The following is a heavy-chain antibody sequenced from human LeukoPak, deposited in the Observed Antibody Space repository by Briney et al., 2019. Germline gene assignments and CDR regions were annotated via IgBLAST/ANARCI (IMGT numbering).Heavy chain of an antibody. CDR1: GFTFNDYG. CDR3: AKDLIWGSNPTQADY. Sequence: GGSLRLSCAASGFTFNDYGIHWVRQAPGKGLEGVAFIRFDGSNEYYADSVKGRFTISRDNSKNTLYLQMNSLRTEDTAIYYCAKDLIWGSNPTQADYWGQGALVTVSS. V-gene: IGHV3-30*02. D-gene: IGHD3-16*01. CDR2: IRFDGSNE. J-gene: IGHJ4*02.